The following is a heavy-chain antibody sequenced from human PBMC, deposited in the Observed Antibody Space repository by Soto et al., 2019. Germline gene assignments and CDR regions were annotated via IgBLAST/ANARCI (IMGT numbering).Heavy chain of an antibody. D-gene: IGHD3-3*01. Sequence: QITLKESGPTVVKPTQPLTLTCTFSGFSLSTGGVGVGWVRQPPGKALEWLAVIYWDDDKRYSPSLKSRLTITKDTSKNQVVLTMTNMDPVDTATYYCAHSITISGVVTPFDYWGQGTLVTVSS. CDR3: AHSITISGVVTPFDY. J-gene: IGHJ4*02. CDR1: GFSLSTGGVG. CDR2: IYWDDDK. V-gene: IGHV2-5*02.